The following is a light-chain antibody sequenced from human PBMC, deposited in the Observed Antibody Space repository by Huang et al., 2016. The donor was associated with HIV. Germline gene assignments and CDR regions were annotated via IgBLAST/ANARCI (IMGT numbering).Light chain of an antibody. Sequence: DIQMTQSPSSLSASVGDRVTITCKASQDINNYLNGYQQRPGRAPKLLSYDASILDTGVPSRFSGSGSGTDFTFTISSLQPEDVATYYCQHYNGYPLTFGQGTR. V-gene: IGKV1-33*01. CDR1: QDINNY. J-gene: IGKJ5*01. CDR2: DAS. CDR3: QHYNGYPLT.